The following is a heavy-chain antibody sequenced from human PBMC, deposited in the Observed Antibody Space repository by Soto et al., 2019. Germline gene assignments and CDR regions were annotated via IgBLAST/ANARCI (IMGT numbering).Heavy chain of an antibody. D-gene: IGHD3-3*01. V-gene: IGHV3-23*01. CDR3: AKRRYYDYLDNWFDP. CDR1: GFTFSSYW. CDR2: ISGSGGST. Sequence: SLRLSCAASGFTFSSYWMHWVRQAPGKGLEWVSAISGSGGSTYYADSVKGRFTISRDNSKNTLYLQMNSLRAEDTAVYYCAKRRYYDYLDNWFDPWGQGTLVTVSS. J-gene: IGHJ5*02.